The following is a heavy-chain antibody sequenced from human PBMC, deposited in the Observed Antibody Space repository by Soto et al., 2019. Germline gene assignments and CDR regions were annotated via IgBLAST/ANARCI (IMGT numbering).Heavy chain of an antibody. CDR3: ASTKYDSSAYYYWYLGL. CDR1: EDTFRNYA. D-gene: IGHD3-22*01. V-gene: IGHV1-69*06. Sequence: QVELVQSGAEVKKPGSSGMASGQASEDTFRNYAISWGRQAPGQGLGWTGGIIPILGTANYAQKFQGRVTITATTSANTVYLELSSLRSEDTAVYYCASTKYDSSAYYYWYLGLWGRGTLVTVPS. J-gene: IGHJ2*01. CDR2: IIPILGTA.